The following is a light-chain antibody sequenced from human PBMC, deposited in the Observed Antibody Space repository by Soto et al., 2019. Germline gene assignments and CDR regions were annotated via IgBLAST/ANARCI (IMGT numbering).Light chain of an antibody. Sequence: ETVMTQSPVTLSLSPGDRATLSCRASHSVRSNLAWYQQKPGQPPRLLSYAASTRATGIPGRFSGSGSGTEFTLTISSLQSEDSAVYYCQQYNDWPPLTFGGGTKVDI. CDR1: HSVRSN. J-gene: IGKJ4*01. V-gene: IGKV3-15*01. CDR3: QQYNDWPPLT. CDR2: AAS.